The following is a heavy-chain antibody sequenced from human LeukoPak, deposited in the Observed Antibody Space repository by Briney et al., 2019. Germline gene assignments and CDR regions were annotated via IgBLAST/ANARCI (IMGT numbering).Heavy chain of an antibody. D-gene: IGHD2-15*01. V-gene: IGHV4-59*01. CDR2: IFYSGST. CDR1: GGSISSYY. Sequence: SETLSLTCTVSGGSISSYYWSWIRQPPGKGLEWIAYIFYSGSTNFNPSLKSRVTISVDTSKNQLSLKLSSVTAADTAVYYCARPLGYCSDSRCPQSWFDPWGQGTLVTVSS. CDR3: ARPLGYCSDSRCPQSWFDP. J-gene: IGHJ5*02.